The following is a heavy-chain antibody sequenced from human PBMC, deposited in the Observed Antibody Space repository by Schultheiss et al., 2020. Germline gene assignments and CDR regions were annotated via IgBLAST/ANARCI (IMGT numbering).Heavy chain of an antibody. D-gene: IGHD3-3*01. CDR2: INPNSGGT. Sequence: ASVKVSCKASGYTFTGYYMHWVRQAPGQGLEWMGWINPNSGGTNYAQKFQGWVTMTRDTSISTAYMELSRLRSDDTAVYYCARSRITIPGRGINYYYYYYMDVWGKGTTVTVAS. V-gene: IGHV1-2*04. CDR1: GYTFTGYY. CDR3: ARSRITIPGRGINYYYYYYMDV. J-gene: IGHJ6*03.